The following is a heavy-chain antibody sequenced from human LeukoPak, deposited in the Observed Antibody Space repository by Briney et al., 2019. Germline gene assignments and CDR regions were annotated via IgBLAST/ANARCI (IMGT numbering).Heavy chain of an antibody. CDR1: GFTFSSYA. V-gene: IGHV3-23*01. D-gene: IGHD3-22*01. Sequence: PGGSLRLSCAASGFTFSSYAMSWVRQAPGKGLEWVSAISGSGGSTYYADSVKGRFTISRDNSKNTLYLQMNSLRAEDTAVYYCAKAHDSSGYYSYFDYWGQGTLVTVSS. J-gene: IGHJ4*02. CDR3: AKAHDSSGYYSYFDY. CDR2: ISGSGGST.